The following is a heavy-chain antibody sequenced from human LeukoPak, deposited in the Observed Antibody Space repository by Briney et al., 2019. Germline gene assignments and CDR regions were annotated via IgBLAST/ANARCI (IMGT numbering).Heavy chain of an antibody. V-gene: IGHV3-48*04. D-gene: IGHD5-12*01. CDR1: GFTFSDYS. Sequence: PGGSLRLSCAASGFTFSDYSMNWVRQARGKGLEWISYVGISSGNTKYADSVKGRFTISGDSAKNSVFLQMNSLRVEDTAVYYCARDHRYAFDNWGQGTLVTVSS. J-gene: IGHJ4*02. CDR3: ARDHRYAFDN. CDR2: VGISSGNT.